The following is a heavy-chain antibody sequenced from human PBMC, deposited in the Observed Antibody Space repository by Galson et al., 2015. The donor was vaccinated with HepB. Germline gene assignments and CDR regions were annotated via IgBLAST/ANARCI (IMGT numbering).Heavy chain of an antibody. CDR2: IIPILDVA. CDR1: GGTFSTYG. J-gene: IGHJ4*02. CDR3: ARIPAQSSSSWAYYFDF. V-gene: IGHV1-69*04. Sequence: SVKVSCKASGGTFSTYGIGWVRQAPGQGLEWMGRIIPILDVANYAQKFMGRVTITADKSTSTVYMDLSSLRSEDTAVYYCARIPAQSSSSWAYYFDFWGQGVLVTVS. D-gene: IGHD6-13*01.